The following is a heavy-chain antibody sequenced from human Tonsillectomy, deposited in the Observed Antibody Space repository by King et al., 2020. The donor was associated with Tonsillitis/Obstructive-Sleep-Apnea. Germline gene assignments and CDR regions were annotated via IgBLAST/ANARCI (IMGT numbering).Heavy chain of an antibody. CDR1: GFTVGNNY. D-gene: IGHD3-9*01. CDR2: IYSDDNT. CDR3: ASPLTGLHY. J-gene: IGHJ4*02. V-gene: IGHV3-53*01. Sequence: VQLVESGGDLIQPGGSLRHSCAASGFTVGNNYMTWVRQAPGKGLEWVSSIYSDDNTYYADSVKGRFAISRDNSKNTLYLQMNSLRTEDTAVYYCASPLTGLHYWGQGTLVTVSS.